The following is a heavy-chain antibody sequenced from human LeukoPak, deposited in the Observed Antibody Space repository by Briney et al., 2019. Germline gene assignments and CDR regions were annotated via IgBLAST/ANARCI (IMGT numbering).Heavy chain of an antibody. V-gene: IGHV3-53*01. CDR3: AGDTHSSSWYDH. Sequence: AGSLRLSCAVSGFTVSSIYMSWVRHAPGKGLEWVSFIYSDGNTYYGDSVKGRFTLSRDSSRNTLYLQMNSLTVDDTAVYYCAGDTHSSSWYDHWGQGTLVTVSS. D-gene: IGHD6-19*01. J-gene: IGHJ5*02. CDR2: IYSDGNT. CDR1: GFTVSSIY.